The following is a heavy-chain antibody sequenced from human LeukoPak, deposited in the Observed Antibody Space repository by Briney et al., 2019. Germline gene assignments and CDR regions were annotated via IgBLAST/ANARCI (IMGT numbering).Heavy chain of an antibody. CDR1: GFTFGDYA. V-gene: IGHV3-49*04. CDR2: IRSKAYGGTT. Sequence: GGSLRLSCTASGFTFGDYAMSWVRQAPGKGLEWVGFIRSKAYGGTTEYAASVKGRVTISRDDSKSSAYLQMNSLKTEDTAVYYCTTQGEGYYYDSSGYTEDYWGQGTLVTVSS. J-gene: IGHJ4*02. D-gene: IGHD3-22*01. CDR3: TTQGEGYYYDSSGYTEDY.